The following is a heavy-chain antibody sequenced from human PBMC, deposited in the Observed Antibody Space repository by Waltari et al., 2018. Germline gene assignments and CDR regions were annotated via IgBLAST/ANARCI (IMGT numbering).Heavy chain of an antibody. J-gene: IGHJ3*02. CDR3: ARDQWFGFDI. V-gene: IGHV3-7*01. CDR2: RKKDGGEE. D-gene: IGHD3-22*01. Sequence: EVQLVESGGGLVQPGGSLRLSCAATGFTLSDYWMSWVRQAPGKGPEWLANRKKDGGEEDYVDSVRGRFTISRDNAKNSLYLQMDSLRPEDTAVYYCARDQWFGFDIWGQGTMVTVSS. CDR1: GFTLSDYW.